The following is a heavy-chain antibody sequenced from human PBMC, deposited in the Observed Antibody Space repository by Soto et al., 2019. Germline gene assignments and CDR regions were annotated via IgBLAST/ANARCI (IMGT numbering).Heavy chain of an antibody. CDR2: ISSSTNYI. CDR3: ARDRRDGYNFDY. Sequence: EVQLVESGGGLVKPGGSLRLSCAASGFTFSSYSMNWVRQAPGKGLEWVSSISSSTNYIYYADSVKGRFTISRDNAKNSLYLQMNSLRAEDTAVYYWARDRRDGYNFDYWGQGTLVTVSS. V-gene: IGHV3-21*01. CDR1: GFTFSSYS. D-gene: IGHD5-12*01. J-gene: IGHJ4*02.